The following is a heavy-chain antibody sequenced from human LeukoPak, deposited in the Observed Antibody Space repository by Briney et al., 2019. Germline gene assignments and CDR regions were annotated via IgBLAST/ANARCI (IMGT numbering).Heavy chain of an antibody. D-gene: IGHD3-10*01. J-gene: IGHJ4*02. CDR2: IYYSGST. CDR3: ATIGSGSYYTDYYFDY. V-gene: IGHV4-31*03. CDR1: GGSISSGGYS. Sequence: PSETLSLTCTVSGGSISSGGYSWSWLRHHPGKGLEWIGYIYYSGSTYYNPSLKSRVTISVDTSKNQFSLKLSSVTAADTAVYYCATIGSGSYYTDYYFDYWGQGTLVTVSS.